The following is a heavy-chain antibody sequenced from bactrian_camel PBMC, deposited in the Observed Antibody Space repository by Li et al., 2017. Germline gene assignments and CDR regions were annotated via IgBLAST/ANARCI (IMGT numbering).Heavy chain of an antibody. J-gene: IGHJ4*01. V-gene: IGHV3S42*01. CDR2: INLLGDT. CDR1: GITHSGYC. CDR3: LTIEGGIPITTFPSCDH. Sequence: VQLVESGGGSVQAGGSLRLSCAASGITHSGYCMGWFRQAPGKERERVAKINLLGDTSYPDSVKGRFFISSDNAKNILYLQMNSLKPEDTAAYHCLTIEGGIPITTFPSCDHWGQGTQVTVS. D-gene: IGHD2*01.